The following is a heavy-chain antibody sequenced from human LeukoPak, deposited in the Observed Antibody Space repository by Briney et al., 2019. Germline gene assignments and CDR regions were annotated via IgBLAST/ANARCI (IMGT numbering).Heavy chain of an antibody. CDR3: ARGGIAARVDP. Sequence: ASVTVSCKASGYTFTSYFIHWVRQPPAQGLAWMGIISASGGSTSYAQKFQGTVSMTRDTSTYTVYLELSTVRCEDTAVYYCARGGIAARVDPWGQGTLVTVSS. CDR2: ISASGGST. V-gene: IGHV1-46*01. J-gene: IGHJ5*02. CDR1: GYTFTSYF. D-gene: IGHD6-13*01.